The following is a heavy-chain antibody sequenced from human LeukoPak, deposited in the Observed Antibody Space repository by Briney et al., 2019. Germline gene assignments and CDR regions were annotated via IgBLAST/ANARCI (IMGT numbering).Heavy chain of an antibody. CDR2: IYYSGTT. J-gene: IGHJ5*02. D-gene: IGHD5-18*01. V-gene: IGHV4-39*07. CDR1: GGSISSSPYY. Sequence: SETLSLTCTVSGGSISSSPYYLGWIRQPPGKGLEWIGSIYYSGTTHYSPSLESRVTISVDTSKNQFSLKLASVTAADTAIYYCAKGAGGFSYYNWFDPWGQGTLVTVSS. CDR3: AKGAGGFSYYNWFDP.